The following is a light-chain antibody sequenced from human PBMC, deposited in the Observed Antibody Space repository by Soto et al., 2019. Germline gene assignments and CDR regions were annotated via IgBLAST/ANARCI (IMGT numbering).Light chain of an antibody. J-gene: IGKJ1*01. CDR1: QSVSIN. CDR3: QQYYDWPPWT. V-gene: IGKV3-15*01. Sequence: EIEMTHSPATLSVSPGEIATLSCRASQSVSINLAWYQQKPGQAPRLLIYGASTRATGFPARFSGSGSGTEFTLTISSRQSEDFAVYYCQQYYDWPPWTFGQGTKVDIK. CDR2: GAS.